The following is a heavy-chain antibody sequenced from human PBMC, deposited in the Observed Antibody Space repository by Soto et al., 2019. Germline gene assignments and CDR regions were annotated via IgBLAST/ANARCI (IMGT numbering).Heavy chain of an antibody. CDR1: GFTFSSHG. CDR2: IWSDGSNK. V-gene: IGHV3-33*01. D-gene: IGHD3-22*01. J-gene: IGHJ4*02. Sequence: QVQLVESGGGVVQPGRSLRLSCAASGFTFSSHGFHWVRQAPGKGPEWVAHIWSDGSNKYYGDSVKGRFTISRDNSKNXXYLQMNSLRAEDTAVYYCARAPNYYDSSGYWHFDFWGQGTLVTVSS. CDR3: ARAPNYYDSSGYWHFDF.